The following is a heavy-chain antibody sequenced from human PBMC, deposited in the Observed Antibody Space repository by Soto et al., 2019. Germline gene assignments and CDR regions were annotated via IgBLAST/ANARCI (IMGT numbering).Heavy chain of an antibody. CDR3: VRDNDYGAFDP. CDR2: INSDGSST. CDR1: GFKYSNFW. V-gene: IGHV3-74*01. Sequence: EVQLVESGGGLVQPGGSLRLSCVVSGFKYSNFWMHWVRQVPGKGLVWVSRINSDGSSTGYADFVKGRFTVSRDNAKDTLYLQLHSLGVEDTAVYYCVRDNDYGAFDPLGKGTLVTVSS. J-gene: IGHJ5*02. D-gene: IGHD4-17*01.